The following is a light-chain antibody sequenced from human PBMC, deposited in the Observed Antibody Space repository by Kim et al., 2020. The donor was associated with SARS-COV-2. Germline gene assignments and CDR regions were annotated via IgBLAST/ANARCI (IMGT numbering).Light chain of an antibody. CDR2: ANN. V-gene: IGLV3-19*01. J-gene: IGLJ3*02. Sequence: SSELTQDPAVSVALGQTVRITCQGDSLRIFYASWYQQKPGQAPILVIYANNNRPSGIPDRFSGSSSGNTASLTITGAQAGDEADYYCNSRDSNDNVVFCG. CDR1: SLRIFY. CDR3: NSRDSNDNVV.